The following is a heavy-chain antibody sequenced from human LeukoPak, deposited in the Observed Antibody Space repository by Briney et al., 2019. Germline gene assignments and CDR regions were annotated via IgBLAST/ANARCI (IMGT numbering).Heavy chain of an antibody. CDR3: AKDRGSGWFY. CDR1: GFTFRSYA. V-gene: IGHV3-23*01. D-gene: IGHD6-19*01. Sequence: GGSLRLSCAASGFTFRSYAMSWVRQAPGKGLEWVSVISGSGGSTYYADSVKGRFTISRDNSKNTLYLQMNSLRAEDTAVYYCAKDRGSGWFYWGQGTLVTVSS. J-gene: IGHJ4*02. CDR2: ISGSGGST.